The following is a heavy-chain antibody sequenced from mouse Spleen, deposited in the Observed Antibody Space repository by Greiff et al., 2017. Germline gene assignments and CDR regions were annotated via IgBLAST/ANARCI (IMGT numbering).Heavy chain of an antibody. CDR2: ISSGGSYT. CDR3: ARQRGNYAFAY. V-gene: IGHV5-9-3*01. J-gene: IGHJ3*01. CDR1: GFTFSSYA. Sequence: EVHLVESGGGLVKPGGSLKLSCAASGFTFSSYAMSWVRQTPEKRLEWVATISSGGSYTYYPDSVKGRFTISRDNAKNTLYLQMSSLRSEDTAMYYCARQRGNYAFAYWGQGTLVTVSA. D-gene: IGHD2-1*01.